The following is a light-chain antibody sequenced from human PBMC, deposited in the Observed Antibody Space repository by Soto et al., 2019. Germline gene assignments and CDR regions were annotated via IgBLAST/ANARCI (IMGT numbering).Light chain of an antibody. V-gene: IGKV4-1*01. CDR1: QSLLYSSNSKNY. Sequence: IVMTQSPDSLAVSLGETATINCKSSQSLLYSSNSKNYLAWYQQKPGQPPKLLIYWASTRESGVPDRFSGSGSGTDFTLTISSLQAEDVAVYYCQEYYSSPLTFGGGTKVDIK. CDR3: QEYYSSPLT. CDR2: WAS. J-gene: IGKJ4*01.